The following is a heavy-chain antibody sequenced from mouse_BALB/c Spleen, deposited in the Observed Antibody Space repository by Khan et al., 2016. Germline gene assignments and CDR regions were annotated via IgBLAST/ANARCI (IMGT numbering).Heavy chain of an antibody. D-gene: IGHD2-13*01. CDR2: INTNTGEP. V-gene: IGHV9-3*02. J-gene: IGHJ4*01. CDR1: EYTFTNYG. Sequence: QIQLVQSGPELKKPGETVKISCKASEYTFTNYGMNWVKQAPGKGLKWMGWINTNTGEPTYAEEFKGRFAFSLEASASTASLQINNLKNEYSATYFCARTGDYPYYAMDDWGQGTSVTVSS. CDR3: ARTGDYPYYAMDD.